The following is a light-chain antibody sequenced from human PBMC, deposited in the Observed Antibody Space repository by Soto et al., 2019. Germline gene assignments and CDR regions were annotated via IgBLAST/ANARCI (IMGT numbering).Light chain of an antibody. CDR1: SSNIGSNI. J-gene: IGLJ2*01. Sequence: QSVLTQPPSASGTPGQRFTISCSGSSSNIGSNIVNWYQQLPGMAPKLLIHTDNQRPSGVPDRFSASKSGTSASLAISGLQSEDEADYYCAAWDDSLDGLVFGGGTQLTVL. CDR3: AAWDDSLDGLV. V-gene: IGLV1-44*01. CDR2: TDN.